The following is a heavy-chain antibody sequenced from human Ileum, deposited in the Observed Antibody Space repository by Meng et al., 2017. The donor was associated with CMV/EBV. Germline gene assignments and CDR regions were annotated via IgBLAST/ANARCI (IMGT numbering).Heavy chain of an antibody. CDR1: GFNFSSYG. Sequence: SGFNFSSYGMHWVRQGTGKGLEWVAFIRYDGGNKYYAGSVEGRFIISRDNSKNTLYLQMNRLRPEDTAVFYCVKDSDSGNLPYYFDYWGQGTLVTVSS. J-gene: IGHJ4*02. D-gene: IGHD4-23*01. CDR2: IRYDGGNK. CDR3: VKDSDSGNLPYYFDY. V-gene: IGHV3-30*02.